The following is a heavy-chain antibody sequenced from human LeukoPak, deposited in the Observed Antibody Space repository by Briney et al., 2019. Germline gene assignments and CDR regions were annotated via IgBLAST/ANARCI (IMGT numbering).Heavy chain of an antibody. J-gene: IGHJ4*02. D-gene: IGHD3-22*01. Sequence: GGSLRLSCADSGFTFSSFWMSWVRRAPGKGLEWVANIKEDGSEKYYVDSVKGRFSVSRDNAKNSLYLQMNSLRGEDTAVYYCARVTYYHDSSGYYYLDYWGQGILVTVSS. V-gene: IGHV3-7*01. CDR3: ARVTYYHDSSGYYYLDY. CDR2: IKEDGSEK. CDR1: GFTFSSFW.